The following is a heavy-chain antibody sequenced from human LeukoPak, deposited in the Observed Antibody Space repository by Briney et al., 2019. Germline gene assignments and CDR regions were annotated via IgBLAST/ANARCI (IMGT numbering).Heavy chain of an antibody. J-gene: IGHJ4*02. CDR2: IKQEGSEK. D-gene: IGHD3-10*01. CDR1: GFTFSNYW. V-gene: IGHV3-7*03. CDR3: VRYITMVRGVKYYFDY. Sequence: PGGSLRLSCAASGFTFSNYWMSWLRQAPGRGLEWVANIKQEGSEKYYVDSVKGRFTISRDNAKNSLYLQMNSLRAGDTAVYYCVRYITMVRGVKYYFDYWGQGTLVTVSS.